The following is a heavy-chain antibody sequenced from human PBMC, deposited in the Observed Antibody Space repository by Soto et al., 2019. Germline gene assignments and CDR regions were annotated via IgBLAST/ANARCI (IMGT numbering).Heavy chain of an antibody. D-gene: IGHD5-18*01. J-gene: IGHJ4*02. CDR1: GFTLSSHG. CDR2: ISHDGTKK. Sequence: QVQLVESGGGVVQPGKSLRLSCAASGFTLSSHGMHWVRQAPGKGLEWVAVISHDGTKKRYADSVKGRFTISRDNSKNTLYLQMSSLRGDDTALYFCARDIDTAFVSDHYSDYWGQGTLVIVSS. CDR3: ARDIDTAFVSDHYSDY. V-gene: IGHV3-30*03.